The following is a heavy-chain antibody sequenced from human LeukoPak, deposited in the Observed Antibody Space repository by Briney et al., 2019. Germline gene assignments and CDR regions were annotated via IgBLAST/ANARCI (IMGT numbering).Heavy chain of an antibody. CDR2: ISGSGGST. D-gene: IGHD3-10*01. CDR3: AKDVGSGSFFDC. J-gene: IGHJ4*02. Sequence: GGSLRLSCAASGFTFSSYAISWVRQAPGKGLEWVSAISGSGGSTYSADSVKGRFTISRDNSKNTLYLQMNSLRAEDTAVYYCAKDVGSGSFFDCWGQGTLVTVSS. CDR1: GFTFSSYA. V-gene: IGHV3-23*01.